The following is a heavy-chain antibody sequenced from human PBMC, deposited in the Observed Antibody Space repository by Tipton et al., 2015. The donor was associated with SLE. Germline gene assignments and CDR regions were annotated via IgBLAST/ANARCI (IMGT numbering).Heavy chain of an antibody. CDR3: AKGSAAARPYYFDY. J-gene: IGHJ4*02. CDR1: GFTFSRYA. Sequence: GSLRLSCAASGFTFSRYAMSWVRQAPGKGLEWVSAFTDDGGSTYYADSVKGRFTISRDNSKSTLYLQMNSLGAEDTSVYYCAKGSAAARPYYFDYWGQGTLVTVSS. V-gene: IGHV3-23*01. CDR2: FTDDGGST. D-gene: IGHD6-13*01.